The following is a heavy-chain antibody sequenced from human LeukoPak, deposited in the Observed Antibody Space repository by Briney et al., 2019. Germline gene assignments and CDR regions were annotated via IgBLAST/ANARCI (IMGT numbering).Heavy chain of an antibody. Sequence: SETLSLTCAVYGGSFRGYYWSWIRQPPGKGLEWIGEINHSGSTNYNPSLKSRVTISVDTSKNQFSLKLSSVTAADTAVYYCARSYYYDSSGPTEEDYWGQGTLVTVSS. V-gene: IGHV4-34*01. CDR3: ARSYYYDSSGPTEEDY. J-gene: IGHJ4*02. CDR1: GGSFRGYY. D-gene: IGHD3-22*01. CDR2: INHSGST.